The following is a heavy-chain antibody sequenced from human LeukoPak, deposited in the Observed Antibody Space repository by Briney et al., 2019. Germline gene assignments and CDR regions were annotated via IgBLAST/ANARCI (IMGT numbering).Heavy chain of an antibody. CDR3: ARDSSDFNWFGP. Sequence: PGGSLRLSCAASGFTFSSYSMNWVRQAPGKGLEWVSSISSSSSYIYYADSVKGRFTISRDNAKNSLYLQMNSLRAEDTAVYYCARDSSDFNWFGPWGQGTLVTVSS. D-gene: IGHD6-25*01. CDR2: ISSSSSYI. CDR1: GFTFSSYS. J-gene: IGHJ5*02. V-gene: IGHV3-21*01.